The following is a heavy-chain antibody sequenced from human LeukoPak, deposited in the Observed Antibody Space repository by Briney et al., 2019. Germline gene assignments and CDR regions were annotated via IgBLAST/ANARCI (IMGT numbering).Heavy chain of an antibody. D-gene: IGHD3-9*01. J-gene: IGHJ4*02. CDR3: ARHGPRGLRYFDWLLDY. CDR1: GYSISSGYY. CDR2: IYYSDST. Sequence: KPSETLSFTCDVSGYSISSGYYWGWIRQPPGKGLEWIGNIYYSDSTYYNPSLRGRATISVDTSKNQFSLKLTSVTAADTAVYYCARHGPRGLRYFDWLLDYWGQGTLVTVSS. V-gene: IGHV4-38-2*01.